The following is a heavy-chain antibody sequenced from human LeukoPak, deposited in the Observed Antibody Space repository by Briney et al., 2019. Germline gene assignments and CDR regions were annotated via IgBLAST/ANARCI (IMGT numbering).Heavy chain of an antibody. J-gene: IGHJ4*02. CDR3: AKGPDYYDSSVDY. V-gene: IGHV3-23*01. CDR2: ISGNGGST. D-gene: IGHD3-22*01. Sequence: PGGSLRLSCAASGFTFSSYAMSWVRQAPGKGLERVSAISGNGGSTYYADSVKGRFTISRDNSKNTLYLLMNSLRAEDTAVYYCAKGPDYYDSSVDYWGQGTLVTVSS. CDR1: GFTFSSYA.